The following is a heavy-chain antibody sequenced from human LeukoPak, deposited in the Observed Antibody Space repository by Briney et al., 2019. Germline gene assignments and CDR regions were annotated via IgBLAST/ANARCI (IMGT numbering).Heavy chain of an antibody. J-gene: IGHJ3*02. Sequence: ASVKVSCKASGYTFTSYGISWVRQAPGQGLEWMGWISAYNGNTNYAQKLQGRVTMTTDTSTSTAYMELSSLRSEDTAVYYCATWDDSSVRDAFDIWGQGTMVTVSS. CDR1: GYTFTSYG. D-gene: IGHD3-22*01. CDR3: ATWDDSSVRDAFDI. CDR2: ISAYNGNT. V-gene: IGHV1-18*01.